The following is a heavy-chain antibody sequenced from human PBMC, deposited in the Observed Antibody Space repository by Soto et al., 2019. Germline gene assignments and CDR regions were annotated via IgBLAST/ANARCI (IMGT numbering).Heavy chain of an antibody. CDR3: AREIRGDAHDAFDV. Sequence: EVQLVESGGGLVQPGGSLRLSCAASGFTFSSYSMNWVRQAPGKGLEWVSYINFNSRYIHYAESLKGRFTISRDNAKNSLYLQMNSLRAEDTAVYYCAREIRGDAHDAFDVWGQGTIVTVSS. J-gene: IGHJ3*01. V-gene: IGHV3-21*05. CDR1: GFTFSSYS. CDR2: INFNSRYI. D-gene: IGHD4-17*01.